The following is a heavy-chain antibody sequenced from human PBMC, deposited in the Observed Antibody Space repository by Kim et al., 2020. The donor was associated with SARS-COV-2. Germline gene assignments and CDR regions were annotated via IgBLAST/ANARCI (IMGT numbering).Heavy chain of an antibody. CDR2: IYDSGST. V-gene: IGHV4-59*13. Sequence: SETLSLTCSVSGGSISNYYWSWIRQPPGKGLEWIGYIYDSGSTGYNPSLESRVTISVDTSKNQFSLKLSSVTAADTAVFYCARSNIGPNPPCAWYDYGM. CDR3: ARSNIGPNPPCAWYDYGM. D-gene: IGHD2-21*01. CDR1: GGSISNYY. J-gene: IGHJ6*01.